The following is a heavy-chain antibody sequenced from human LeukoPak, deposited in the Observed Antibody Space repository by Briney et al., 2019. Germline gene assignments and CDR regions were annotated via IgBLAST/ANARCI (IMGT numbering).Heavy chain of an antibody. Sequence: PSQTLSLTCSGSGGTISSGSYYWSWIRQPAGKGLEWIGRIYTSGSTNYNPSLKSRVTISVDTSKNQFSLKLSSVTAADTAVYYCAREETYYDFWSGYPGDYYYYMDVWGKGTTVTVSS. CDR2: IYTSGST. J-gene: IGHJ6*03. CDR1: GGTISSGSYY. CDR3: AREETYYDFWSGYPGDYYYYMDV. V-gene: IGHV4-61*02. D-gene: IGHD3-3*01.